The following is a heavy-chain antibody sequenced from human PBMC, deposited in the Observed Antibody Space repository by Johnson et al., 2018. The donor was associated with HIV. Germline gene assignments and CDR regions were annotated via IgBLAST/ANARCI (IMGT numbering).Heavy chain of an antibody. Sequence: QMQLVESGGGVVQPGRSLRLSCAASGFTFSSYAMHWVRQAPGKGLEWMAVISFDGSNKYYADSVKGRFTISRDNSKNTLYLQMNSLRAEDTAVYYCARESIEGLSDAFDIWGQGTMVTVSS. V-gene: IGHV3-30-3*01. CDR3: ARESIEGLSDAFDI. D-gene: IGHD3-16*02. J-gene: IGHJ3*02. CDR1: GFTFSSYA. CDR2: ISFDGSNK.